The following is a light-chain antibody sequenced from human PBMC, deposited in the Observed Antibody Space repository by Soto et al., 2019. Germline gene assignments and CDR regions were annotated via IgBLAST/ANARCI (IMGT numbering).Light chain of an antibody. J-gene: IGKJ4*01. CDR1: QSLSTT. V-gene: IGKV3-20*01. CDR3: QQYGSSPT. Sequence: EIVMTKSPATLSVSPGERATLSGRASQSLSTTLAWYQQKPGQAPRLLIYGASTRATGIPDRFSGSGSGTDFTLRISRLEPEDTAVYYCQQYGSSPTFGGGTKVDIK. CDR2: GAS.